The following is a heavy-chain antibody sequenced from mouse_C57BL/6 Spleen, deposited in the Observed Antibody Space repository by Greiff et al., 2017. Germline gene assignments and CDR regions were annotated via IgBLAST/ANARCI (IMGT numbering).Heavy chain of an antibody. J-gene: IGHJ3*01. V-gene: IGHV1-59*01. CDR3: ARGGYNYDLAY. CDR2: IVPSDSYT. D-gene: IGHD2-12*01. Sequence: QVQLQQPGAELVRPGTSVKLSCKASGYTFTSYWMHWVKQRPGQGLEWIGVIVPSDSYTNYNQKFKGKATLTVDTASSTAYMQLSSLTSEDSAVYYCARGGYNYDLAYWGQGTLVTVSA. CDR1: GYTFTSYW.